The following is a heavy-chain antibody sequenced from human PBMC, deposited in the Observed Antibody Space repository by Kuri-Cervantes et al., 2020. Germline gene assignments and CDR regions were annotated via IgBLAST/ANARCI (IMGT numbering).Heavy chain of an antibody. CDR1: GFTFSSYG. Sequence: GESLKISCAASGFTFSSYGMHWVRQAPGKGLEWVAVIWYDGSNKYYADSVKGRFTISRDNAKNSLYLQMNSLRAEDTAVYYCARTRIAVAGTFDYWGQGTLVTVSS. CDR2: IWYDGSNK. D-gene: IGHD6-19*01. CDR3: ARTRIAVAGTFDY. V-gene: IGHV3-33*03. J-gene: IGHJ4*02.